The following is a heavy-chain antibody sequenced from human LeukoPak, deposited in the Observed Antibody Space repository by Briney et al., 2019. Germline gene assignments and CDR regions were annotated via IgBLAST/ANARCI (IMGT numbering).Heavy chain of an antibody. CDR2: IYYSGST. CDR1: GGSISSYY. Sequence: ETLSLTCTVSGGSISSYYWSWIRQPPGKGLEWIGYIYYSGSTNYNPSLKSRVTISVDTSKNQFSLKLSSVTAADTAVYYCARLDHYDSSGYYWGQGTLVTVSS. D-gene: IGHD3-22*01. J-gene: IGHJ4*02. V-gene: IGHV4-59*08. CDR3: ARLDHYDSSGYY.